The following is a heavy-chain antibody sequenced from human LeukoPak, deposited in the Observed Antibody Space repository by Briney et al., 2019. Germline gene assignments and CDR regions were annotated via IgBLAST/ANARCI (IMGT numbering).Heavy chain of an antibody. CDR3: ARHLNSVGGTTAYDY. Sequence: GESLKISCKGSGYSFSNYWIGWVRQMPGKGLEWMGIIYPGDSDTRYSPSFEGQGTISADKSTTTAYLQWSSLKASDTAMYYCARHLNSVGGTTAYDYWGQGTLVTVSS. J-gene: IGHJ4*02. V-gene: IGHV5-51*01. D-gene: IGHD1-26*01. CDR1: GYSFSNYW. CDR2: IYPGDSDT.